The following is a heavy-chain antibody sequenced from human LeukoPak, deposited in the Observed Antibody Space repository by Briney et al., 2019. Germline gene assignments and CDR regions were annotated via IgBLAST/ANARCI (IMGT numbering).Heavy chain of an antibody. J-gene: IGHJ6*02. CDR2: ISYDGSNK. D-gene: IGHD2-2*01. V-gene: IGHV3-30-3*01. Sequence: GGSLRLSCAASGFTFSSYAMHWVRQAPGKGLEWVAVISYDGSNKYYADSVKGRFTISRDNAKNSLYLQMNSLRAEDTALYYCAKDMHRNYYYGMDVWGQGTTVTVSS. CDR3: AKDMHRNYYYGMDV. CDR1: GFTFSSYA.